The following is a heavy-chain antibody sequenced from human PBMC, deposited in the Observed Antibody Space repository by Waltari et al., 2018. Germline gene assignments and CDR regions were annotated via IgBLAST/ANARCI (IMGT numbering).Heavy chain of an antibody. V-gene: IGHV3-74*01. Sequence: EGQLVESGGDLVQPGGSLRLSCAASALTFSTYWMHWVRQAPGKGLVWVERMNPEGRTTTYADSVRGRFSISRDNAKNTLYLQMNSLTVEDTAVYFCARSMNYGPDYWGRGTLVTVSS. CDR1: ALTFSTYW. CDR3: ARSMNYGPDY. J-gene: IGHJ4*02. D-gene: IGHD3-10*01. CDR2: MNPEGRTT.